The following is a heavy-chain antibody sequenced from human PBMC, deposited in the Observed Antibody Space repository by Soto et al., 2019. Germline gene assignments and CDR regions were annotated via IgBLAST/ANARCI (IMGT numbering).Heavy chain of an antibody. CDR1: GYTFTRSG. J-gene: IGHJ6*01. Sequence: ASVKVSCKASGYTFTRSGTSWVRQAPGQGLEWLGWINPDNGNTNYAQHLQGRVSLTTDTSTSTAYMDLRSLRSDDTAVYYCARDQGITTXGVYSMYYYGMAVWXQ. CDR2: INPDNGNT. D-gene: IGHD3-3*01. CDR3: ARDQGITTXGVYSMYYYGMAV. V-gene: IGHV1-18*01.